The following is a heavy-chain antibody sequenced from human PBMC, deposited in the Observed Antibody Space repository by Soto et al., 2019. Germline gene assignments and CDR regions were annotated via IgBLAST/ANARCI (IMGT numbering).Heavy chain of an antibody. J-gene: IGHJ5*02. CDR1: GGSFSGYY. V-gene: IGHV4-34*01. D-gene: IGHD2-15*01. Sequence: SETLSLTCAVYGGSFSGYYWSWIRQPPGKGLEWIGEINHSGSTNYNPSLKSRVTISVDTSKNQFSLKLSSVTAADTAVYYCARGVLLLSWFDPWGQGTLVTVSS. CDR3: ARGVLLLSWFDP. CDR2: INHSGST.